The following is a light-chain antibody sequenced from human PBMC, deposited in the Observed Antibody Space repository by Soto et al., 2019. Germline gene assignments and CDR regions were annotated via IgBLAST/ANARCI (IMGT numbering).Light chain of an antibody. Sequence: QPVLTQSPSASASLGASVKLTCTLSSGHSSYAIAWHQQQPEKGPRYLMKFNSDGSHSKGDGIPDRFSGSSSGAERYLTISSLQSEDEADYYCQTWGTGMGVFGGGTKL. CDR1: SGHSSYA. J-gene: IGLJ2*01. CDR2: FNSDGSH. V-gene: IGLV4-69*01. CDR3: QTWGTGMGV.